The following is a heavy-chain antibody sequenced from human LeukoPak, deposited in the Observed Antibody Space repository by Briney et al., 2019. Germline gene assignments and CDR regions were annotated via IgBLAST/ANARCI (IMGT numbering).Heavy chain of an antibody. CDR2: ISESGAST. V-gene: IGHV3-23*01. D-gene: IGHD1-26*01. CDR3: AKDVGKWESLHFFDY. CDR1: GFTFSTSA. Sequence: GGSLRLSCVVSGFTFSTSAMSWVRQAPGKGLEWVSGISESGASTYYADSVKGRFTISRDDSRNTLYLQMNSLRGDDTAVYYCAKDVGKWESLHFFDYWGQGTLVTVSS. J-gene: IGHJ4*02.